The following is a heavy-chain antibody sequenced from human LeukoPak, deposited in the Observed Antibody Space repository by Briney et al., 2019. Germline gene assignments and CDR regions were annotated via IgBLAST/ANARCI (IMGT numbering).Heavy chain of an antibody. V-gene: IGHV4-4*07. CDR2: IYTSGST. CDR3: ARDKAVPGSGKKNWYFDL. Sequence: SETLSLTCTVSGGSISSYYWSWIRQPAGKGLEWIGRIYTSGSTNYNPSLKSRVTMSVDTSKNQFSLKLSSVTAADTAVYYCARDKAVPGSGKKNWYFDLWGRGTLVTVSS. D-gene: IGHD1-14*01. J-gene: IGHJ2*01. CDR1: GGSISSYY.